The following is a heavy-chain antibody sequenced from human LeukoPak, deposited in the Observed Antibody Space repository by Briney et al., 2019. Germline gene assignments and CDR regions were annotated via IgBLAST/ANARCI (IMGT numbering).Heavy chain of an antibody. CDR1: GFTFTSYD. J-gene: IGHJ5*02. Sequence: ASVKVSCKASGFTFTSYDINWVRQASGQGLVWMGWMNPNNGNTGYAQKFQGRVTMTRDTSINTAYMELRGLRSEDTAVYYCVRDGEGAAISVNYWFDPWGQGTLVTVSS. CDR2: MNPNNGNT. D-gene: IGHD2-2*02. CDR3: VRDGEGAAISVNYWFDP. V-gene: IGHV1-8*01.